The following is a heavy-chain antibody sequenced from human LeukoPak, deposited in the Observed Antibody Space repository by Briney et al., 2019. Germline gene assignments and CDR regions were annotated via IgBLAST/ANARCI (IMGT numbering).Heavy chain of an antibody. J-gene: IGHJ4*02. Sequence: GGSLRLSCAASGFTFSSYAMSWVRQAPGKGLEWVSAISGNGGSTYYADSVKGRFTISRDNTMNSLYLQMSSLRAEDTAVYYCATDRGWRTSGYYLYYFEYWGQGTLVTYSS. CDR2: ISGNGGST. D-gene: IGHD3-3*01. CDR3: ATDRGWRTSGYYLYYFEY. CDR1: GFTFSSYA. V-gene: IGHV3-23*01.